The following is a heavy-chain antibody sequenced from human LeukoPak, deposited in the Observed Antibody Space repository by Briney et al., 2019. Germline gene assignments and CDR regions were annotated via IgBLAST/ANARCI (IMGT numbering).Heavy chain of an antibody. J-gene: IGHJ3*02. CDR3: ARWGGRFLEWSQDAFDI. V-gene: IGHV3-74*01. CDR1: GFTFSSYW. Sequence: GSLRLSCAASGFTFSSYWMHWVRQAPGKGLVWVSRINTDGSSTSYADSVKGRFTISRDNAKNTLYLQMNSLRAEDTAVYYCARWGGRFLEWSQDAFDIWGQGTMVTVSS. CDR2: INTDGSST. D-gene: IGHD3-3*01.